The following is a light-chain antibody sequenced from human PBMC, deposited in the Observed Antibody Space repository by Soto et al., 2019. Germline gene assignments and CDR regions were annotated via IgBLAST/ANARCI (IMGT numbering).Light chain of an antibody. CDR3: QTWGTGIRV. Sequence: QSVLTQSPSASASLGASVKLTCTLSSGHSNYAIAWHQQQPEKGPRYLMKVNSDGSHRKGDGIPYRFSGSSSGAQRYLTISSLQSEAEADYYCQTWGTGIRVFGTGTKLTVL. V-gene: IGLV4-69*01. CDR2: VNSDGSH. J-gene: IGLJ1*01. CDR1: SGHSNYA.